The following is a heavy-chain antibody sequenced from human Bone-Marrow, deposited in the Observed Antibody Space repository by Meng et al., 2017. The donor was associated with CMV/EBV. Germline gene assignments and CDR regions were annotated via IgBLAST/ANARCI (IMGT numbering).Heavy chain of an antibody. CDR1: GFTFSNFP. J-gene: IGHJ3*01. V-gene: IGHV3-30*04. D-gene: IGHD1-26*01. CDR3: ARGKVPNYPGSLGDAFDL. CDR2: ISFDGDNE. Sequence: GGSLRLSCAASGFTFSNFPMHWVRQAPGKGLEWVAVISFDGDNEFYTDSVRGRFTISRDISKNTLYLQMSSLRVDDTAVYFCARGKVPNYPGSLGDAFDLWGQGPMVTF.